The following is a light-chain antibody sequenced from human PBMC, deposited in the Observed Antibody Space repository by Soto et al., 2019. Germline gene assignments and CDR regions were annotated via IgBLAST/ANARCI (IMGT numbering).Light chain of an antibody. CDR1: QGIRNF. CDR3: QKYSSVPV. J-gene: IGKJ3*01. Sequence: DIQMTQSPTSLSASVGDRVTITCRASQGIRNFVAWYQQKPGKPPKLLIYAASTLQSGVPSRFSGSGSGTDFPLPINSLQPEDVATYSCQKYSSVPVFGPGTKVEI. V-gene: IGKV1-27*01. CDR2: AAS.